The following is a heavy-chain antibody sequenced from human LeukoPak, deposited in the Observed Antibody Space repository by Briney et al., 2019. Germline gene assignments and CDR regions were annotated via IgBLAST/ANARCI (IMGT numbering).Heavy chain of an antibody. CDR1: GGSISGHY. D-gene: IGHD6-13*01. CDR2: VYYRGST. V-gene: IGHV4-59*11. CDR3: ARDQGYAAADAFDI. Sequence: SETLSLTCTVSGGSISGHYWGWIRQPPGKGPEWIGHVYYRGSTSYNPSLASRVTLSVATSKNQFSLNLTSVTAADTAVYYCARDQGYAAADAFDIWGQGTMVTVSS. J-gene: IGHJ3*02.